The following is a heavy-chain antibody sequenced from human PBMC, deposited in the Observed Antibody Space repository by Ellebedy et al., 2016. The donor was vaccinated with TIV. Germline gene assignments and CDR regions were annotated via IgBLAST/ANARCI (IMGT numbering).Heavy chain of an antibody. D-gene: IGHD1-1*01. V-gene: IGHV4-39*01. CDR1: GGSLHRSDYY. J-gene: IGHJ3*02. CDR3: ATHFGNPNCHGCRAFDI. Sequence: SETLSLTXTVSGGSLHRSDYYWGWIRQPPGKGLEWIVSVYYTECAFYNPSLKSRVTISVDTSKKHFSLKLSSVTAADTAVYYCATHFGNPNCHGCRAFDIWGQGTMVTVSS. CDR2: VYYTECA.